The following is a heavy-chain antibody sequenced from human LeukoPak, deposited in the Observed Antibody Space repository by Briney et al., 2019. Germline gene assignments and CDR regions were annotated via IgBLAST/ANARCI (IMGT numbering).Heavy chain of an antibody. Sequence: SETLSLTCTVSGGSISSGGYYWSWIRQHPGKGLEWIGYIYYSGSTYYNPSLKSRVTISVDTSKNQFSLKLSSVTAADTAVYYCARDFLYGFYGMDVWGQGTTVTVSS. J-gene: IGHJ6*02. D-gene: IGHD2-2*02. V-gene: IGHV4-31*03. CDR1: GGSISSGGYY. CDR2: IYYSGST. CDR3: ARDFLYGFYGMDV.